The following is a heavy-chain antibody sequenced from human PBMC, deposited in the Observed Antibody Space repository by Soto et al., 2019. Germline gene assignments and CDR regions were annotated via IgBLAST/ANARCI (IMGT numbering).Heavy chain of an antibody. CDR2: IIPIFGTA. J-gene: IGHJ6*04. CDR3: AREFNKGGNYYYGMDV. CDR1: GGTFSSYA. D-gene: IGHD3-16*01. V-gene: IGHV1-69*13. Sequence: SVKVSCKASGGTFSSYAISWVRQAPGQGLEWMGCIIPIFGTANYAQNFQGRVTITADESTSTAYMELSSLRSEDTAVYYCAREFNKGGNYYYGMDVGGKGPTVTVPS.